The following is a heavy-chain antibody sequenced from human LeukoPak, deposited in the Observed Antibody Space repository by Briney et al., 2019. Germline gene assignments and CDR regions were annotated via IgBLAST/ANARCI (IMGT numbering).Heavy chain of an antibody. Sequence: LSLTCAVYGGSFSGYYWSWIRQPPGKGLQWLSYISSDSGDTSYADSVRGRFTISRDNAKKSVYLQMNSLRAEDTAIYYCVKSAGRNGGNWGQGTLVTVSS. D-gene: IGHD1-26*01. CDR3: VKSAGRNGGN. CDR1: GGSFSGYY. CDR2: ISSDSGDT. J-gene: IGHJ4*02. V-gene: IGHV3-11*06.